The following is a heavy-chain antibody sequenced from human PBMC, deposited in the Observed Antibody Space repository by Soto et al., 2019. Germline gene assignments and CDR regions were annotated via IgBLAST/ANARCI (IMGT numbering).Heavy chain of an antibody. D-gene: IGHD6-19*01. J-gene: IGHJ6*03. V-gene: IGHV3-11*01. Sequence: GGSLRLSCAASGFTFSDYYMSWIRQAPGKGLEWVSYISSSGSTIYYADSVKGRFTISRDNAKNSLYLQMNSLRAEDTAVYYCARSEGGGWYDYYYYYMDVWGKGTTVTVSS. CDR2: ISSSGSTI. CDR3: ARSEGGGWYDYYYYYMDV. CDR1: GFTFSDYY.